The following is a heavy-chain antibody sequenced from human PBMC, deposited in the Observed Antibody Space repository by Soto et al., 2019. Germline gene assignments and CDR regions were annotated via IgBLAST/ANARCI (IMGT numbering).Heavy chain of an antibody. J-gene: IGHJ6*02. CDR2: MGAHSVHT. V-gene: IGHV1-18*01. CDR3: GREGQQLGQEDYYQFNGMDV. CDR1: GYNFTRFG. Sequence: QFQLVQSGAEVKKPGASVKVSCKASGYNFTRFGISWVRQAPGHGLEWMGWMGAHSVHTRQAQKFQGRLTMTTDASMNTADIGLRSMTSDATALDYYGREGQQLGQEDYYQFNGMDVWGLGTTVIVS. D-gene: IGHD6-13*01.